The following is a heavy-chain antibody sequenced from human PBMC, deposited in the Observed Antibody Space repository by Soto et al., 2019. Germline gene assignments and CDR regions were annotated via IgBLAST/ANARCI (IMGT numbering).Heavy chain of an antibody. CDR2: ISSSSSYI. CDR3: ARDCSTSCQPYYYYYYMDV. J-gene: IGHJ6*03. CDR1: GFTFSSYS. Sequence: GGSLRLSCAASGFTFSSYSMNWVRQAPGKGLEWVSSISSSSSYIYYADSVKGRFTISRDNAKNSLYLQMNSLRAEDTAVYYCARDCSTSCQPYYYYYYMDVWGKGTTVTVSS. D-gene: IGHD2-2*01. V-gene: IGHV3-21*01.